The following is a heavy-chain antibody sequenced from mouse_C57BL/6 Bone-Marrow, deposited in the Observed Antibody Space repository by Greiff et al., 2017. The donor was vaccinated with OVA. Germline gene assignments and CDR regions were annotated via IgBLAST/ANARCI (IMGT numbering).Heavy chain of an antibody. CDR3: AREFITTVEVYFDV. V-gene: IGHV1-69*01. CDR2: IDPSDSYT. D-gene: IGHD1-1*01. Sequence: QVQLQQPGAELVMPGASVKLSCKASGYTFTSYWMHWVKQRPGQGLEWIGEIDPSDSYTNYNQKFKGKSTLTVDKSSSTAYMQLSSLTSEDSAVXYCAREFITTVEVYFDVWGTGTTVTVSS. CDR1: GYTFTSYW. J-gene: IGHJ1*03.